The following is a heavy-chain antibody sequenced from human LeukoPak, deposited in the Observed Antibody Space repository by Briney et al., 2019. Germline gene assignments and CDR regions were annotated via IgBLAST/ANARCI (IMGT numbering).Heavy chain of an antibody. J-gene: IGHJ4*02. D-gene: IGHD2-15*01. Sequence: GASVKVSCKASGGTFSSYAISWVRQAPGQGLEWMGGIIPIFGTANYAQKFQGRVTITADESTSTVYMELSSLRSEDTAVYYCASGDVASYYFDYWGQGTLVTVSS. CDR2: IIPIFGTA. V-gene: IGHV1-69*13. CDR3: ASGDVASYYFDY. CDR1: GGTFSSYA.